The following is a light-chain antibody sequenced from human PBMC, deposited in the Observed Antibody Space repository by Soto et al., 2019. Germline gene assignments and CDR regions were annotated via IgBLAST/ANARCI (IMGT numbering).Light chain of an antibody. J-gene: IGKJ3*01. CDR2: GAS. V-gene: IGKV3-15*01. Sequence: EIVMTQSPATLSVSPGERATLSCRASQSVSSNLAWYQQNPGQAPRLLIYGASTRATGIPARFSGSGSGTEFTLTISSLQSEDFAVYYRQQHNNWPFTFGPGTKVDIK. CDR1: QSVSSN. CDR3: QQHNNWPFT.